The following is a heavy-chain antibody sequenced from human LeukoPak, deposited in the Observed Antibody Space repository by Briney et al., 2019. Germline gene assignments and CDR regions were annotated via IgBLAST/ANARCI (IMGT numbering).Heavy chain of an antibody. D-gene: IGHD4-17*01. V-gene: IGHV1-3*01. CDR1: GYTFTSYA. J-gene: IGHJ5*02. CDR3: ARALTPRGITVTWFDP. Sequence: GASVKVSCKASGYTFTSYAMHWVRQAPGQRLEWMGWINAGNGNTKYSQKFQGRVTITRDTSASTAYMELSSLRSEDTAVYYCARALTPRGITVTWFDPWGQGTLVTVSS. CDR2: INAGNGNT.